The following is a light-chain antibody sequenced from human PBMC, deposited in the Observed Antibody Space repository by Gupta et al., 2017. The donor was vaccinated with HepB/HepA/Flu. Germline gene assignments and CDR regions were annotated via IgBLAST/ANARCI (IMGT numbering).Light chain of an antibody. CDR3: QQYGDSKT. Sequence: ELVLTPSPVTLSLSPGESATLSCWASQSVGNNYVACYQQKPGLAPSLLIYGSSSRATSLPDRCSGRCSGTFFPLTISRLEPEDFAVYYRQQYGDSKTFGQGTKVEV. V-gene: IGKV3-20*01. J-gene: IGKJ1*01. CDR2: GSS. CDR1: QSVGNNY.